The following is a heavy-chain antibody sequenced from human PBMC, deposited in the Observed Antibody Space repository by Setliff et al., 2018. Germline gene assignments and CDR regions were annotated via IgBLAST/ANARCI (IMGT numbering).Heavy chain of an antibody. D-gene: IGHD2-21*01. CDR3: ARYNSAAGSFDP. CDR2: INHSGGP. CDR1: GASFSGTY. Sequence: SETLSLTCAVYGASFSGTYCSWIRQSPGKGLEWIGEINHTGSPNWIGEINHSGGPNYNPSLKSRVTMSVDTSKNQFSLMLTSVTAADTAMYYCARYNSAAGSFDPWGQGTLVTVSS. V-gene: IGHV4-34*10. J-gene: IGHJ5*02.